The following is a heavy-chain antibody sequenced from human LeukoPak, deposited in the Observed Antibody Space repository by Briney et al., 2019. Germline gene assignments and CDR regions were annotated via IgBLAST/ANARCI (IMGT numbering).Heavy chain of an antibody. J-gene: IGHJ4*02. V-gene: IGHV4-34*01. Sequence: PSETLSLTCAVYGGSFSGYYWSWIRQPPGKGLEWIGEINHSGSTNYNPSLKSRVTISVDKSRNQFSLNLTSVTAADTAVYFCARAPRAYCSTTGSCFQDYWGQGTLVTVSS. CDR2: INHSGST. CDR1: GGSFSGYY. D-gene: IGHD2-2*01. CDR3: ARAPRAYCSTTGSCFQDY.